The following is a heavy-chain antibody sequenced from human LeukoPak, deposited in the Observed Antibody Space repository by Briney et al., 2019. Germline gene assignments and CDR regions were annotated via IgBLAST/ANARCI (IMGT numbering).Heavy chain of an antibody. J-gene: IGHJ4*02. V-gene: IGHV4-38-2*01. CDR1: GYSISSGYY. CDR3: ARRPSGSYHFDY. Sequence: PSETLSLTCGVSGYSISSGYYWGWIRQPPGKGLEWIGSIYHSGSTYYNPSLKSRVTISVDTSKNQFSLKLSSVTAADTAVYYCARRPSGSYHFDYWGQGTLVTASS. D-gene: IGHD1-26*01. CDR2: IYHSGST.